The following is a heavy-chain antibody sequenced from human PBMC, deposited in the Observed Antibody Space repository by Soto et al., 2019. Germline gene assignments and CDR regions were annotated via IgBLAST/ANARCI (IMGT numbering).Heavy chain of an antibody. Sequence: SETLSLTCTVSGGSISSYYWSWIRQPPGKGLEWIGYIYYSGSTNYNPSLKSRVTISVDTSKNQLSLRLSSVTAADTAVYYCAREQHQLGAFAYSGQGTLVPVSS. CDR1: GGSISSYY. D-gene: IGHD6-13*01. CDR3: AREQHQLGAFAY. J-gene: IGHJ4*02. V-gene: IGHV4-59*01. CDR2: IYYSGST.